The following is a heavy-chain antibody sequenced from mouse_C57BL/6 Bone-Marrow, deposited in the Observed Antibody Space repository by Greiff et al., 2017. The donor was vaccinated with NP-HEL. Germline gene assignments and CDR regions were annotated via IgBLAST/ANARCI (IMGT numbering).Heavy chain of an antibody. CDR2: IDPSDSYT. CDR3: ARKFNYDYDAGYWYFDV. CDR1: GYTFTSYW. D-gene: IGHD2-4*01. J-gene: IGHJ1*03. V-gene: IGHV1-69*01. Sequence: QVQLQQPGAELVMPGASVKLSCKASGYTFTSYWMHWVKQRPGQGLEWIGEIDPSDSYTNYNQKFKGKSTLTVDKSSSTAYMQLSSLTSEDSAVYYCARKFNYDYDAGYWYFDVWGTGTTVTVSS.